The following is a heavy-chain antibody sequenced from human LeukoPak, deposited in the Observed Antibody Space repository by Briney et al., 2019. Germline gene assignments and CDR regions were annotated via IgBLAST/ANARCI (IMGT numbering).Heavy chain of an antibody. J-gene: IGHJ3*02. D-gene: IGHD3-10*01. CDR3: ARWGTYYYGSGSNVDAFDI. CDR1: GYTFTGYY. CDR2: INPNSGGT. Sequence: APVKVSCKASGYTFTGYYMHWVRQAPGQGLEWMGWINPNSGGTNYAQKFQGRVTMTRDTSISTAYMELSRLRSDDTAVYYCARWGTYYYGSGSNVDAFDIWGQGTMVTVSS. V-gene: IGHV1-2*02.